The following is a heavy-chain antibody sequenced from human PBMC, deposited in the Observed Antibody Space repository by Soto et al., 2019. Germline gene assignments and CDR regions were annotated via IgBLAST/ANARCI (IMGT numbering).Heavy chain of an antibody. V-gene: IGHV3-23*01. CDR2: ISISGGGRA. J-gene: IGHJ4*02. D-gene: IGHD4-17*01. Sequence: EVQLLESGGGLVQPGGSLRLSCAASGLPFSSHAMSWVRQAPGKGLEWVSSISISGGGRAYYADTVKGRFTIARDSSQNTVHLQISILRPEDTAVYYCAKESMPEHYGDTLFDYWGQGTRVTVSS. CDR3: AKESMPEHYGDTLFDY. CDR1: GLPFSSHA.